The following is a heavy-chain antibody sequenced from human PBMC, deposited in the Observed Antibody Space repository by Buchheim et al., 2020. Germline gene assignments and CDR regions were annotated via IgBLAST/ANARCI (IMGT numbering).Heavy chain of an antibody. CDR3: ARAENAEFISAYYYGMDV. J-gene: IGHJ6*02. Sequence: EVQLVESGGGLVQPGRSLRLSCAASGFTFSSYEMNWVRQAPGKGLEWVSYISGSGRFIHYADSVKGRFTISRDNAKNSLYLQMNSLRADDTALYYCARAENAEFISAYYYGMDVWGQGTT. CDR1: GFTFSSYE. D-gene: IGHD3-10*01. V-gene: IGHV3-48*03. CDR2: ISGSGRFI.